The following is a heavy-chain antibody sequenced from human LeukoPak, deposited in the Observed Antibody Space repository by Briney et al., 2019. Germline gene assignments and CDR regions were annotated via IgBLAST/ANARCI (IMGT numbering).Heavy chain of an antibody. V-gene: IGHV4-31*03. Sequence: SQTLSLTCTVSGGSINYGGYFWTWIRQHPGKGLEWIGYTHYSGDTHYNPSLKSRVTISVDTSKNHFSLKLSSVTAADTATYYCARRVPDSSAPGIAFDIWGQGTMVTVSS. CDR1: GGSINYGGYF. CDR2: THYSGDT. CDR3: ARRVPDSSAPGIAFDI. J-gene: IGHJ3*02. D-gene: IGHD3-22*01.